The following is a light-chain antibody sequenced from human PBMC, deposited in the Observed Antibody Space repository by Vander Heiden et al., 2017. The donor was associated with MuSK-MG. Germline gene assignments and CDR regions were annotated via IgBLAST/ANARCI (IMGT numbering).Light chain of an antibody. CDR2: AVS. J-gene: IGKJ4*01. V-gene: IGKV1-17*01. CDR3: LQYNSYPLT. Sequence: IQMTQSPSSLSASIGDRVTITCRASQAIGNALGWYQQQPGKAPKRLIYAVSTLQNGVPSRFSGRVSGTEFTLTINSLQPEDFATYYCLQYNSYPLTFGGGTKVELK. CDR1: QAIGNA.